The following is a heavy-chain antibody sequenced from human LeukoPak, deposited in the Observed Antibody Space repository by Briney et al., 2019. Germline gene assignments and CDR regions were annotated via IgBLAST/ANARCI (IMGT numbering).Heavy chain of an antibody. V-gene: IGHV4-34*01. CDR1: GGSFSGYY. Sequence: PSETLSLTCGVYGGSFSGYYWSWIRQPPGKGLDWIGEVNHIESITYSPSLKSRVTISVDTSKNQFSLKLTSVTAADTAVYYCARGNRRLGYYGSGSRLPYDSWGQGTLVTVSS. D-gene: IGHD3-10*01. CDR3: ARGNRRLGYYGSGSRLPYDS. CDR2: VNHIESI. J-gene: IGHJ4*02.